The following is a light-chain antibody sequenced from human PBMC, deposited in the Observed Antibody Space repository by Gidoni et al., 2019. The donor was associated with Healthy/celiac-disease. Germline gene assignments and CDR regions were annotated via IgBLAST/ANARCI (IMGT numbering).Light chain of an antibody. Sequence: QITQSPSSLSASVGDRVTITCRASQGIRNDLGWYQQKPGKAPKLLIYAASSLQSGVPSRFSGSASGTDFTLTISSLQHEDFATYYCLQDYTYPWTFGQGTKVEIK. CDR2: AAS. V-gene: IGKV1-6*01. J-gene: IGKJ1*01. CDR3: LQDYTYPWT. CDR1: QGIRND.